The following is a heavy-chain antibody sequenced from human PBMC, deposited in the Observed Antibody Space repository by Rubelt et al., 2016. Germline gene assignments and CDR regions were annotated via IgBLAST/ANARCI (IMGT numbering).Heavy chain of an antibody. CDR3: ARTGLDCKNGVCYDY. J-gene: IGHJ4*02. CDR1: GYTFRSYA. V-gene: IGHV1-3*01. CDR2: INAGYGET. D-gene: IGHD2-8*01. Sequence: QVQLVQSVSELRKPGASVKVSCKGSGYTFRSYAMNWVRQAPGQGLEWMGWINAGYGETKYSQKLEGRLTITTDTSATTIYMELSSLTSEDTAVYYCARTGLDCKNGVCYDYWGQGTLVIVSS.